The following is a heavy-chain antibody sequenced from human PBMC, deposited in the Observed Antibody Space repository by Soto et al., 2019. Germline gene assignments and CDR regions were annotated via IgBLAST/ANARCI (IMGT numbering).Heavy chain of an antibody. V-gene: IGHV3-30*18. D-gene: IGHD3-3*01. J-gene: IGHJ5*02. CDR1: GFTFSIHC. CDR3: AEDKVPYYDYWSGQRWFDP. Sequence: GGSLRLSCAASGFTFSIHCMHWVRQTPGKGLEWVAVISNDGNKKYYVESVEGRFSISRDNSKSIVYLQMNNVRIEDTAKYYCAEDKVPYYDYWSGQRWFDPWGQGTQVTVSS. CDR2: ISNDGNKK.